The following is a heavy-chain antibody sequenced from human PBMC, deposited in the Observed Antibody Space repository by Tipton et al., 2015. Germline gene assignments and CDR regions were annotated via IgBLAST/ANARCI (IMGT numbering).Heavy chain of an antibody. CDR1: GYSFTTYW. D-gene: IGHD5/OR15-5a*01. V-gene: IGHV5-51*01. Sequence: QLVQSGAEVKKPGESLKIPCKTSGYSFTTYWTAWVRLMPGKGLEWMGIIYPGDSHTRYNPSFQGQVTISADMSNSSAYLQWSSLKASDSAVYYCARRHVYDYYLDYWGQGTLVIVSS. CDR2: IYPGDSHT. J-gene: IGHJ4*02. CDR3: ARRHVYDYYLDY.